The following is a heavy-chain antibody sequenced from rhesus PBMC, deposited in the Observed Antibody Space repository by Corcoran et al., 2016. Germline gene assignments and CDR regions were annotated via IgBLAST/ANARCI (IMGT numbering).Heavy chain of an antibody. J-gene: IGHJ4*01. V-gene: IGHV4-169*02. D-gene: IGHD6-31*01. CDR3: ARDGSSGWYWAY. CDR2: IYGRGSST. Sequence: QLQLQESGPGLVKPPDTLSVTCAASGGSISSSYWSWIRQAPGKVLEWLEYIYGRGSSTNNNPSHKRRVTLSVDTSKSQLSLKMSSVTTADTAVYYCARDGSSGWYWAYWGQGVLVTVSS. CDR1: GGSISSSY.